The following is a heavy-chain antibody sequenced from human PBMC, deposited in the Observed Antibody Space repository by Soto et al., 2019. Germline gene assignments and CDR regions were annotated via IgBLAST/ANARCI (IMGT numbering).Heavy chain of an antibody. CDR1: GFTFSYYW. CDR2: IHSDGSST. Sequence: EVQLVESGGGLVRPGGSLRLSCAASGFTFSYYWMHWVRQAPGKGLVWVSRIHSDGSSTTYADFVKGRFIISRDNARNTGDLQMNSVRGEDTAVYYCASGGRGAFELWGQGTVVTVSS. CDR3: ASGGRGAFEL. V-gene: IGHV3-74*01. D-gene: IGHD1-26*01. J-gene: IGHJ3*01.